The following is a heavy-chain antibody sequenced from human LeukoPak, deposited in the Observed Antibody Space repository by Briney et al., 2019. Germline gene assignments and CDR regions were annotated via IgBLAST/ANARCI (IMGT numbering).Heavy chain of an antibody. CDR1: GGSFSGYY. V-gene: IGHV4-34*01. J-gene: IGHJ5*02. CDR3: ATSGYSYGYLGWFDP. D-gene: IGHD5-18*01. CDR2: INHSGST. Sequence: SETLSLTCAVYGGSFSGYYWSWIRQPPGKGLEWMGEINHSGSTNYNPSLKSRVTISVDTSKNQFSLKLSSVTAADTAVYYCATSGYSYGYLGWFDPWGQGTLVTVSS.